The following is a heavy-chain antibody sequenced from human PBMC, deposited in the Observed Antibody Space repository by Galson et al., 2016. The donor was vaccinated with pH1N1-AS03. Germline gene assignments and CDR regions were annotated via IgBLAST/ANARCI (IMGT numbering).Heavy chain of an antibody. J-gene: IGHJ4*02. D-gene: IGHD6-13*01. Sequence: ETLSLTCTVAGDSISGLYWTWIRQVPGRGLEWIGQIHSSGATMQNPSLKSRVAISMDTSRKEVYLQLTSLTAADSATYYCVHGAREAAAGFFDYWGQGTRVTVSS. CDR3: VHGAREAAAGFFDY. CDR1: GDSISGLY. CDR2: IHSSGAT. V-gene: IGHV4-4*08.